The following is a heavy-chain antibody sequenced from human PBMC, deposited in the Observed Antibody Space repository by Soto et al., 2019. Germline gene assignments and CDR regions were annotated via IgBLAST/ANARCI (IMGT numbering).Heavy chain of an antibody. CDR2: ISNDGIYK. CDR1: GFTFSTYG. Sequence: QVQLVESGGGVVQPGRSLRLSCAASGFTFSTYGMHWVRQAPGKGLEWVAVISNDGIYKYYVDSVKGRFTISRDNSKNTLFLPMNSLRAAGAGVDFCARDFGDPHDAFDLWGQGTMVTVSS. J-gene: IGHJ3*01. CDR3: ARDFGDPHDAFDL. D-gene: IGHD2-21*01. V-gene: IGHV3-30*03.